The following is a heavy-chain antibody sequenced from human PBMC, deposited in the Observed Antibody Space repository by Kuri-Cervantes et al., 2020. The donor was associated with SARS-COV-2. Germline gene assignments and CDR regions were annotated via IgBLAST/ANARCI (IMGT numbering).Heavy chain of an antibody. J-gene: IGHJ4*02. CDR3: AREAYCGGDCYPPFLWD. CDR1: GYTFTSYG. V-gene: IGHV1-18*01. D-gene: IGHD2-21*01. CDR2: ISAYNGNT. Sequence: ASVKVSCKASGYTFTSYGISWVRQAPGQGLEWMGWISAYNGNTNYAQKFQGRVTITTNESTSTAYMELSSLRSEDTAVYYCAREAYCGGDCYPPFLWDWGQGTLVTVSS.